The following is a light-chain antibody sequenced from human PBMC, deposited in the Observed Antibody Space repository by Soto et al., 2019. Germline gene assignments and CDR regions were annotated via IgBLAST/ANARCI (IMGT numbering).Light chain of an antibody. CDR3: QQYNNWPPWT. J-gene: IGKJ1*01. V-gene: IGKV3-15*01. Sequence: EIVMTQSPATLSVSPGERATLSCRASQSVSSNLAWYQQKPGQAPMLLIYGASTRATGIPARFSGNGSGTEFPLTISSLQSEDFAVYYCQQYNNWPPWTFGQGTKVEIK. CDR2: GAS. CDR1: QSVSSN.